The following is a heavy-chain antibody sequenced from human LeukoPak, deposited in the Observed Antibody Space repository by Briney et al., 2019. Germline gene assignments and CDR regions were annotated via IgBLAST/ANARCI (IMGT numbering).Heavy chain of an antibody. CDR1: GGSISSSSYH. J-gene: IGHJ4*02. CDR3: ARLDVLRFLEWSFDF. CDR2: IYYSGST. V-gene: IGHV4-39*01. D-gene: IGHD3-3*01. Sequence: PSETLSLTSTLSGGSISSSSYHWGWIRQPPGKGLEWIGNIYYSGSTSYTPSLKSRFTLSVDTSKPQSSLKLSSVTAADTAVYYCARLDVLRFLEWSFDFWSQGTLVTVSS.